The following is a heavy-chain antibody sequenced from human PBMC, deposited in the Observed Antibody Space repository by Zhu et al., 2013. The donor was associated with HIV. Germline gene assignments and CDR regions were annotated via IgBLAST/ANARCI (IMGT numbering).Heavy chain of an antibody. V-gene: IGHV1-2*02. CDR3: ARVFGTLGHFDF. D-gene: IGHD3-16*01. J-gene: IGHJ4*02. CDR1: GYTFTGYH. Sequence: QVQLVQSGSEVKKPGASVKVSCKASGYTFTGYHIHWVRQAPGRDLEWMGWINPNGGGTNFARKFQGRVFFTRDTSTNTAYMEVNRLRSDDTAVYYCARVFGTLGHFDFWGQGALVTVSS. CDR2: INPNGGGT.